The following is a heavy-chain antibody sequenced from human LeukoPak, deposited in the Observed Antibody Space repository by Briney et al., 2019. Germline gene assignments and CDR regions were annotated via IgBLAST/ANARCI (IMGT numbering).Heavy chain of an antibody. CDR3: ARDRYYYDSSGETHFDY. CDR2: IIPILGIA. D-gene: IGHD3-22*01. CDR1: GYSFSGYY. Sequence: SVKVSCKASGYSFSGYYIHWVRQAPGQGLEWMGRIIPILGIANYAQKFQGRVTITADKSTSTAYMELSSLRSEDTAVYYCARDRYYYDSSGETHFDYWGQGTLVTVSS. V-gene: IGHV1-69*04. J-gene: IGHJ4*02.